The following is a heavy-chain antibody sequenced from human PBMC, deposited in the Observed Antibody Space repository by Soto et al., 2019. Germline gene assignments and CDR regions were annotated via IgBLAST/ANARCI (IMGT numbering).Heavy chain of an antibody. V-gene: IGHV6-1*01. D-gene: IGHD3-16*02. CDR2: TYYRSKWYN. Sequence: SQTLSLTCVISGDSVSSNSAAWNWIRQSPSRGLERLGRTYYRSKWYNDYAVSVKSRITINPDTSKNQFSLQLNSVTPEDTAVYYCARATPGVYVWGSYRSDAFDIWGQGTMVTVSS. CDR1: GDSVSSNSAA. CDR3: ARATPGVYVWGSYRSDAFDI. J-gene: IGHJ3*02.